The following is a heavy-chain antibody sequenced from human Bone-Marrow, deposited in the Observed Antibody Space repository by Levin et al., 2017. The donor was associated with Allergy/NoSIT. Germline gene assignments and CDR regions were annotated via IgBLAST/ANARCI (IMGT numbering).Heavy chain of an antibody. CDR3: AKGGPYRGWFDP. CDR2: ITGGGSDT. D-gene: IGHD3-10*01. CDR1: GPSFSMYS. J-gene: IGHJ5*02. Sequence: AGGSLRLSCADSGPSFSMYSMSWVRQAPGKGLEWVSSITGGGSDTYYTDSVKGRFIISRDNPKKTLYLQMGSLSAEDTAVYYCAKGGPYRGWFDPWGQGTLVTVSS. V-gene: IGHV3-23*01.